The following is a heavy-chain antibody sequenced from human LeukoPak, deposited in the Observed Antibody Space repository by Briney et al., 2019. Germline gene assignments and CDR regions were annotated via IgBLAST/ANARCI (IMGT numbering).Heavy chain of an antibody. CDR3: AKERALFDALDI. J-gene: IGHJ3*02. CDR2: IWSNGGNK. D-gene: IGHD3-10*01. V-gene: IGHV3-33*06. Sequence: SLSLSCAASGFFFRNYGWHWFRQPPGKGLEWVAVIWSNGGNKYYADSVKRRFTTSGDTSKNMLSLQMNDLRAEDTAVYYCAKERALFDALDIWGEGTVVTVS. CDR1: GFFFRNYG.